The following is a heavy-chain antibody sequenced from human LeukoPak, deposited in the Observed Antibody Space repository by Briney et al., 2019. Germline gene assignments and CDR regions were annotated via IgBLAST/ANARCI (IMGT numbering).Heavy chain of an antibody. D-gene: IGHD2-2*01. V-gene: IGHV4-34*01. Sequence: PSETLSLTCAVYGGSFSGYYWSWIRQPPGKGLEWIGEINHSGSTNYNLSLKSRVTISVDTSKNQFSLKLSSVTAADTAVYYCASRIVVVPAANRGWFDPWGQGTLVTVSS. CDR2: INHSGST. CDR1: GGSFSGYY. J-gene: IGHJ5*02. CDR3: ASRIVVVPAANRGWFDP.